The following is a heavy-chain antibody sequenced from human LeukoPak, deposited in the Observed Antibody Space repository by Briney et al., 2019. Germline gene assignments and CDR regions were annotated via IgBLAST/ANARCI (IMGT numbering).Heavy chain of an antibody. CDR1: GFTFSSYW. CDR3: ARLSSGWYGDFDY. D-gene: IGHD6-19*01. CDR2: IKQDGSEK. J-gene: IGHJ4*02. Sequence: GGSLRLSCAASGFTFSSYWMSWVRQAPGKGLEWAANIKQDGSEKYYVDSVKGRFTISRDNAQNSLHLQMNSLRAEDTVVYYCARLSSGWYGDFDYWGQGTLVTVSS. V-gene: IGHV3-7*03.